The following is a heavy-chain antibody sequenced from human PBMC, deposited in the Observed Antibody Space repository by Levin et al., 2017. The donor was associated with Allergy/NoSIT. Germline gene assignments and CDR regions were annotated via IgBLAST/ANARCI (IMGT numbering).Heavy chain of an antibody. CDR1: GFTFSNAW. D-gene: IGHD3-10*01. V-gene: IGHV3-15*01. CDR2: IKSKTDGGTT. J-gene: IGHJ5*02. Sequence: GESLKISCAASGFTFSNAWMSWVRQAPGKGLEWVGRIKSKTDGGTTDYAAPVKGRFTISRDDSKNTLYLQMNSLKTEDTAVYYCTTPRQGSSGSGSYYTSTLNWFDPWGQGTLVTVSS. CDR3: TTPRQGSSGSGSYYTSTLNWFDP.